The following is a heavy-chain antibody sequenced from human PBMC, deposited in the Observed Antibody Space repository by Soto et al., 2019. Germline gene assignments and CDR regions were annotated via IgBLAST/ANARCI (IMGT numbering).Heavy chain of an antibody. CDR1: GGSISSYY. CDR3: ARGYDFWSGYPKDYFDY. J-gene: IGHJ4*02. V-gene: IGHV4-59*01. Sequence: SETLSLTCTVSGGSISSYYWSWIRQPPGKGLEWIGYIYYSGSTNYNPSLKSRVTISVDTSKNQFSLKLSSVTAADTAVYYCARGYDFWSGYPKDYFDYWGQGTLVTVSS. CDR2: IYYSGST. D-gene: IGHD3-3*01.